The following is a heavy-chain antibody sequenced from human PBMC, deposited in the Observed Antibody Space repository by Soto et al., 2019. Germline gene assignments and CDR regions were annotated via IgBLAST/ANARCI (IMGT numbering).Heavy chain of an antibody. J-gene: IGHJ4*02. CDR3: ARDQRQLDYYFDY. CDR2: IYSSGST. Sequence: GGSLRLSCAASGFTFSDNYMSWIRQAPGKGLEWVSDIYSSGSTYYADSVKGRFTISRDNAKNTLYLQMNSLRAEDTAVYYCARDQRQLDYYFDYWGKGTLVTVST. CDR1: GFTFSDNY. D-gene: IGHD6-13*01. V-gene: IGHV3-66*01.